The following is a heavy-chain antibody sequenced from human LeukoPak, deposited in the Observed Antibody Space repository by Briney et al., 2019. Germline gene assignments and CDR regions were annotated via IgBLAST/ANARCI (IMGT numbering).Heavy chain of an antibody. CDR3: ARHKRVVGNHRISFDF. V-gene: IGHV5-10-1*01. Sequence: GESLKISCRGSGYHFTPYWISWVRQLPGKGLEWMGRVDPADSYTNYSPSFQGHVTISADRSIGTAYLQWSSLRASDTAMYYCARHKRVVGNHRISFDFWGQGTMVTVSS. J-gene: IGHJ3*01. CDR1: GYHFTPYW. CDR2: VDPADSYT. D-gene: IGHD3-3*01.